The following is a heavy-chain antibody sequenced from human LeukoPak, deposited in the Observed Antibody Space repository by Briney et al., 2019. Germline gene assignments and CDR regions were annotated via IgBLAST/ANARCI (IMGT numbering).Heavy chain of an antibody. CDR3: ARVRYRLAETYIDY. D-gene: IGHD3-16*01. V-gene: IGHV1-2*02. CDR1: GYTFTSYY. CDR2: INPNSGGT. Sequence: ASVKVSCKVSGYTFTSYYMHWVRQAPGQGLEWMGWINPNSGGTNYAQKFQGRVTMTRDKSISTAYMELSRLRSDDTAVYYCARVRYRLAETYIDYWGQGTLVTVSS. J-gene: IGHJ4*02.